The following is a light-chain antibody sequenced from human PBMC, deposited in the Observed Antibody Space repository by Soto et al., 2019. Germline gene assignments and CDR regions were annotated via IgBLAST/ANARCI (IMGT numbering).Light chain of an antibody. Sequence: DIQMTQSPSSLPASVGDRVTITCRASQSITNYLSWYQQRPGKAPKLLIHAASNLHSGVPSRFSGSGSETDFSLTISSLQPEDFASYYCQQSYSAARTFGQGTKLEIK. V-gene: IGKV1-39*01. J-gene: IGKJ2*01. CDR1: QSITNY. CDR3: QQSYSAART. CDR2: AAS.